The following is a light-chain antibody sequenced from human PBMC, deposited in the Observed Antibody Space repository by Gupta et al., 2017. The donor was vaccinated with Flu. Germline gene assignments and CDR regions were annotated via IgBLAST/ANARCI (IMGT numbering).Light chain of an antibody. J-gene: IGKJ1*01. CDR2: LVS. CDR1: QGLVYSDGNTY. CDR3: RQCEHWPWT. V-gene: IGKV2-30*01. Sequence: DVVMTQSPLFLAVTLGQPASISCRSSQGLVYSDGNTYLHWFQQRPGQSPRRLIHLVSSRDSGVPDRFSGSGSGTYFTLRISRVEADDVGVYYCRQCEHWPWTFGQGTKVEI.